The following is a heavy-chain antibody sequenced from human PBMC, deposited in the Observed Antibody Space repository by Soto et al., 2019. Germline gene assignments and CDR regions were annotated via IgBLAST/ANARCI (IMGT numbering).Heavy chain of an antibody. D-gene: IGHD2-15*01. V-gene: IGHV4-59*01. CDR3: ACLRGKRGSTIDY. CDR1: GDSTGNYY. CDR2: ISYSGNT. Sequence: PSETLSLTCIISGDSTGNYYWSWIRQSPGKGLEWIGYISYSGNTNYNPSLKSRVTISVDTYKDQLSLKVTSVTAEDTAMYYCACLRGKRGSTIDYWGQGTQVTVS. J-gene: IGHJ4*02.